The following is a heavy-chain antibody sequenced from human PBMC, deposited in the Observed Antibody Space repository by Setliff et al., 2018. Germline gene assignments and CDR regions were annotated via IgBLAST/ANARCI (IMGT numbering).Heavy chain of an antibody. CDR3: ARDTRDRYDTSGHYLSLDS. Sequence: SVKVSCKASGGTFRTDGFSWVRQAPGQGLEWMGKIIPVFRTAKYTQKFQARVAITADESTTTAYMEPRSLRSEDTAIYYCARDTRDRYDTSGHYLSLDSWGQGTLVTVSS. D-gene: IGHD3-22*01. V-gene: IGHV1-69*13. CDR1: GGTFRTDG. J-gene: IGHJ4*02. CDR2: IIPVFRTA.